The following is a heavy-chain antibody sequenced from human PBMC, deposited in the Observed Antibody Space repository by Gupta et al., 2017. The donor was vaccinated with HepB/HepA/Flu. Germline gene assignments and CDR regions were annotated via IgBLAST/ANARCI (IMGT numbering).Heavy chain of an antibody. CDR1: WFGFHAYW. D-gene: IGHD2-15*01. V-gene: IGHV5-51*04. Sequence: DSLKISCETSWFGFHAYWIGWVRQMPGKGLEWMGIIYPGNSETSYNPSPQGQVTISVDKLIGTANLQWSSLKASDTGIYYCARGSAGRDKEDNWFDFWGQGTLVTVSS. J-gene: IGHJ5*01. CDR3: ARGSAGRDKEDNWFDF. CDR2: IYPGNSET.